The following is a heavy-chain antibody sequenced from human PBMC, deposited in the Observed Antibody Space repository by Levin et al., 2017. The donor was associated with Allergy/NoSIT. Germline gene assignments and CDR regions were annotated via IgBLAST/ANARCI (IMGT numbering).Heavy chain of an antibody. V-gene: IGHV3-21*01. CDR1: GFTFSSYS. CDR3: ARGGGGYCSGGSCHLH. CDR2: ISSSSSSI. J-gene: IGHJ4*02. Sequence: ETLSLTCAASGFTFSSYSMNWVRQAPGKGLAWVSSISSSSSSIYYADSVKGRFTISRDNAYKLLHLQMNSLRAEDTAVYYCARGGGGYCSGGSCHLHWGQGTLVTVSS. D-gene: IGHD2-15*01.